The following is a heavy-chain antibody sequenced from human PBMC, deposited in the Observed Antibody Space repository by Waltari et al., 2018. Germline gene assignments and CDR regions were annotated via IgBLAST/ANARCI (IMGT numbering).Heavy chain of an antibody. J-gene: IGHJ3*02. CDR2: IYYSGST. D-gene: IGHD3-10*01. CDR3: ARGKVRGADDAFDI. Sequence: QVQLQESGPGLVKPSQTLSLTCTVSGGSISSGGYYWSWIRQHPGKGLEWIGYIYYSGSTYYNPSLKSRVTISVDTSKNQFSLKLSSVTAADTAVYYCARGKVRGADDAFDIWGQGTMVTVSS. V-gene: IGHV4-31*03. CDR1: GGSISSGGYY.